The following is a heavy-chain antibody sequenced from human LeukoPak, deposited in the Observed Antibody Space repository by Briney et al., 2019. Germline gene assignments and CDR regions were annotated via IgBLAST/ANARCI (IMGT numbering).Heavy chain of an antibody. CDR2: INSFSSYI. Sequence: GGSLRLSCAASGFTFSSYSMNGVRQAPGKGLEWVSSINSFSSYIYYADSVKGRFTISRDNAKNSLYLQMNSLRAEDTASYYCARGYSGSYLVDYWGQGTLVTVSS. CDR3: ARGYSGSYLVDY. J-gene: IGHJ4*02. CDR1: GFTFSSYS. V-gene: IGHV3-21*01. D-gene: IGHD1-26*01.